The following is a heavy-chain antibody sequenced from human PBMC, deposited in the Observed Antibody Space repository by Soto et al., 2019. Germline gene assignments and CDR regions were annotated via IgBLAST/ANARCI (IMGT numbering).Heavy chain of an antibody. CDR1: GFTFSSYG. J-gene: IGHJ1*01. CDR2: IWYDGSNK. Sequence: QVQLVESGGGVVQPGRSLRLSCAASGFTFSSYGMHWVRQAPGKGLEWVAFIWYDGSNKYYADSVKGRFTISRYNSKNTLFLQMNSLRGADTAVYYCARDRASGEIKYFQHWGQGTLVTVSS. CDR3: ARDRASGEIKYFQH. D-gene: IGHD3-10*01. V-gene: IGHV3-33*01.